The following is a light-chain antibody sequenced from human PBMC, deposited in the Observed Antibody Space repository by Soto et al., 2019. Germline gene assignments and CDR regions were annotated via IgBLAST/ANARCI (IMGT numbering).Light chain of an antibody. Sequence: DIVMTQSPDSLAVSLGERATINCKSSQSVLYISNNKNYLAWYQQKPGQPPKLLIYWASTRESGVPDRFSGSGSGTDFTLTISSLQAEDVAVYYCQQYYDAPQNFGQGTKVEIK. CDR2: WAS. CDR1: QSVLYISNNKNY. J-gene: IGKJ1*01. CDR3: QQYYDAPQN. V-gene: IGKV4-1*01.